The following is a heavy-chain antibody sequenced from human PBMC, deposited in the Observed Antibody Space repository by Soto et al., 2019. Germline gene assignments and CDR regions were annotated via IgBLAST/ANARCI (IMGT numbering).Heavy chain of an antibody. D-gene: IGHD6-19*01. CDR1: GFTFSSYA. Sequence: GGSLRLSCAASGFTFSSYAMSWVRQAPGKGLEWVSAISGSGGSTYYADSVKGRFTISRDNSKNTLYLQMNSLRAEDTAGYYCAKVGRRHMGQWLVPFDYWGQGTLVTVSS. V-gene: IGHV3-23*01. CDR2: ISGSGGST. J-gene: IGHJ4*02. CDR3: AKVGRRHMGQWLVPFDY.